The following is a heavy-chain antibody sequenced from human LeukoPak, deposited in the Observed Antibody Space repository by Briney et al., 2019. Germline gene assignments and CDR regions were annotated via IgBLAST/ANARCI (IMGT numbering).Heavy chain of an antibody. J-gene: IGHJ4*02. CDR2: ISGGGNRT. Sequence: GGSLRLSCAVSGFTLNNYATSGVRQAPGKGLEWVSVISGGGNRTYYADSVKGRFTISRDNSKNTLSMKMNSLRAEDTAVYYCAKALGGSYYGDRGFHHWRQGTLVTVSS. CDR3: AKALGGSYYGDRGFHH. V-gene: IGHV3-23*01. CDR1: GFTLNNYA. D-gene: IGHD1-26*01.